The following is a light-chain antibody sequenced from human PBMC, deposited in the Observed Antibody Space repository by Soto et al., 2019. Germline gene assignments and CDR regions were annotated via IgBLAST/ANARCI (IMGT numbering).Light chain of an antibody. J-gene: IGKJ1*01. CDR1: QSISSW. CDR3: QQYNSYSWT. V-gene: IGKV1-5*01. CDR2: DAS. Sequence: DIQMTQSPSTLSASVGDRVTITCRASQSISSWLAWYQQKPGNAPKLLIYDASSLQSGVPLRFSGSGSGTEFTLTISSLQPDDFATYYCQQYNSYSWTFGQGTKVEIK.